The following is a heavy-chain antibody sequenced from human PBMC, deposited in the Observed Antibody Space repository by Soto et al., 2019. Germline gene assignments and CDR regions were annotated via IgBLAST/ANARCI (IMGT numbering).Heavy chain of an antibody. J-gene: IGHJ4*02. CDR3: ARGHYYDSSGSSYNVDY. CDR1: GYTFTSYD. CDR2: MNPNSGNT. V-gene: IGHV1-8*01. D-gene: IGHD3-22*01. Sequence: ASVKVSCKASGYTFTSYDINWVRQATGQGLEWMGWMNPNSGNTGYAQKFQGRVTMTRNTSISTAYMELSSLRSEDTAVYYCARGHYYDSSGSSYNVDYWGQGTLVTVSS.